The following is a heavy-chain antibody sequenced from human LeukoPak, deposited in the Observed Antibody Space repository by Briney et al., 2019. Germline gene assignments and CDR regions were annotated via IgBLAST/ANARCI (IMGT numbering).Heavy chain of an antibody. D-gene: IGHD3-22*01. CDR1: GFTFSTYS. J-gene: IGHJ4*02. CDR3: ARPLRSSGYHCFDY. CDR2: ITGSSSTI. Sequence: GESLRLSCAASGFTFSTYSMNWVRQAPGKGLEWISYITGSSSTIYYADSVKGRFTISRDNAKNSLYLQMNSLRAEDTAVYYCARPLRSSGYHCFDYWGQGTLVTVSS. V-gene: IGHV3-48*01.